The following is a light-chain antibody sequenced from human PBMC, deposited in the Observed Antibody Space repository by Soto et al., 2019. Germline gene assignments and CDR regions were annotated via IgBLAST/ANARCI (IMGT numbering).Light chain of an antibody. CDR3: QQAKNFPLT. V-gene: IGKV1-12*01. CDR2: AAS. Sequence: DIQMTQSPSSVSASVGDRVIITCRASQDIANWLAWYQHKPGKAPNLLIYAASTLQSGVPSRFSGSGSGTDYTLTISRLQPEDFATYFCQQAKNFPLTFGGGTNVEIK. CDR1: QDIANW. J-gene: IGKJ4*01.